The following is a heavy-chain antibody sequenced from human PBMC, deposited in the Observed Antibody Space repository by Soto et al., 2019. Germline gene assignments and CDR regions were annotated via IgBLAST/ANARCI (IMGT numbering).Heavy chain of an antibody. J-gene: IGHJ4*02. CDR3: ARLYRDYFDY. V-gene: IGHV4-59*01. CDR1: GGSISSYY. D-gene: IGHD3-16*01. Sequence: QVQLQESGPGLVKPSETLSLTCTVSGGSISSYYWSWIRQPPGKGLEWIGYIYHSGSTNYNPSPKSRVTISVDTSKNQFSLKLSSVTAADTAVYYCARLYRDYFDYWGQGTLVTVSS. CDR2: IYHSGST.